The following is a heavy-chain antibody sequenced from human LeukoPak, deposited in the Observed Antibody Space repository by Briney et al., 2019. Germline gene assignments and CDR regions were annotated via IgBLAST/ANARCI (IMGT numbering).Heavy chain of an antibody. CDR3: ATRGY. CDR2: IYNSGNN. V-gene: IGHV4-59*08. J-gene: IGHJ4*02. D-gene: IGHD3-10*01. Sequence: SETLSLTCTVSGGSISSDYWQWIRQPPGKGPEWVGYIYNSGNNHYNSSLKSRVTISIDTSKNQFSLKLASVTAADTPVYYCATRGYWGQGTLVAVSS. CDR1: GGSISSDY.